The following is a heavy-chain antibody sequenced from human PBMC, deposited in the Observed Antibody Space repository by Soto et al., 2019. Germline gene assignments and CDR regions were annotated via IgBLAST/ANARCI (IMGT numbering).Heavy chain of an antibody. D-gene: IGHD2-2*01. CDR1: GYTFTSYG. CDR2: ISAYNGNT. Sequence: ASVKVSCKASGYTFTSYGISWVRQAPGQGLEWMGWISAYNGNTNYAQKLQGRVTMTTDTSTSTAYMELRSLRSDDTAVYYCARAGTTYQLLFGAMWAFDIWGQGTMVTVSS. CDR3: ARAGTTYQLLFGAMWAFDI. V-gene: IGHV1-18*01. J-gene: IGHJ3*02.